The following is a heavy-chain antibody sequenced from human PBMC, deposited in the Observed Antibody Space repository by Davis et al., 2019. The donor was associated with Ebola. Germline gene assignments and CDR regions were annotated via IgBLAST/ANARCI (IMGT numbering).Heavy chain of an antibody. D-gene: IGHD6-19*01. Sequence: PSETLSLTCAVSGGSISSSNWWSWVRQPPGKGLEWIGEIYHSGSTNYNPSLKSRVTISVDKSKNQFSLKLSSVTAADTAVYYCARNAGASSGWQPGYYFDYWGQGTLVTVSS. V-gene: IGHV4-4*02. J-gene: IGHJ4*02. CDR1: GGSISSSNW. CDR2: IYHSGST. CDR3: ARNAGASSGWQPGYYFDY.